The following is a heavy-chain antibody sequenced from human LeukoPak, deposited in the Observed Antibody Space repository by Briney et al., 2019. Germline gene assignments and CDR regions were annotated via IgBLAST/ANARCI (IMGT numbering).Heavy chain of an antibody. CDR2: VYISGST. Sequence: SETLSLTCTVSGGSINSYYWSWIRQPAGKGLEWIGRVYISGSTNYNPSLRSRVIMSVDTSKNQFSLKLTSVTAADTAVYYCARGRIAAAGDGFGYWGQGTLVTVSS. CDR1: GGSINSYY. CDR3: ARGRIAAAGDGFGY. D-gene: IGHD6-13*01. J-gene: IGHJ4*02. V-gene: IGHV4-4*07.